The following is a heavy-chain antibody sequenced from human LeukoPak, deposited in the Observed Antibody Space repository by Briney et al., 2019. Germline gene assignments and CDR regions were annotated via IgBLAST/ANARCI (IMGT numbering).Heavy chain of an antibody. V-gene: IGHV3-23*01. D-gene: IGHD3-3*01. CDR1: GSTFSSYA. CDR2: ISASGGST. CDR3: ARGLITIFGVALY. Sequence: GGSLRLSCAASGSTFSSYAMGWVRQAPGKGLEWVSGISASGGSTYDADSVKGRFTISRDNAKNSLYLQMNSLRAEDTAVYYCARGLITIFGVALYWGQGTLVTVSS. J-gene: IGHJ4*02.